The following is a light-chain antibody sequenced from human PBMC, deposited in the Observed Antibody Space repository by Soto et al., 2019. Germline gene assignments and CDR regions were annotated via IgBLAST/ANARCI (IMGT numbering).Light chain of an antibody. CDR3: QQLAASPPT. V-gene: IGKV3-20*01. J-gene: IGKJ4*01. CDR2: RAS. CDR1: QSVSSNY. Sequence: EIVLTQSSGTLSLSPGERVTLSCRASQSVSSNYLAWYQQKSGQAPRLLIYRASTRATGIPDRFSGSGSGTEFSPILSRLEPEDSAVNYCQQLAASPPTFRGGTKLEIK.